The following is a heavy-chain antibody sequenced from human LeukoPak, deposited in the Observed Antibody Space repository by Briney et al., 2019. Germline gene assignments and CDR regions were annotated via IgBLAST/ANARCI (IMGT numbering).Heavy chain of an antibody. J-gene: IGHJ4*02. Sequence: SVKVSCKASGGTFSSYTISWVRQAPGQGLERMGRIIPILGIANYAQKFQGRVTITADKSTSTAYVELSSLRSEDTAVYYCARGGAAAGPGNIDYWGQGTLVTVSS. CDR3: ARGGAAAGPGNIDY. CDR2: IIPILGIA. V-gene: IGHV1-69*02. D-gene: IGHD6-13*01. CDR1: GGTFSSYT.